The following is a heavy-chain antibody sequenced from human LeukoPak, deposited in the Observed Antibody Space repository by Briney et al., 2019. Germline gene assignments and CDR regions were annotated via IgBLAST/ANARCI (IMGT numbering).Heavy chain of an antibody. V-gene: IGHV3-23*01. CDR1: GFTFSSYA. CDR2: ISGSGGST. D-gene: IGHD6-19*01. CDR3: SETDYSSGWYSG. Sequence: GGSLRPSCAASGFTFSSYAMSWVRQAPGKGLEWVSAISGSGGSTYYADSVKGRFTISRDNAKNSLYLQMNSLRAEDTAVYYCSETDYSSGWYSGWGQGTLVTVSS. J-gene: IGHJ4*02.